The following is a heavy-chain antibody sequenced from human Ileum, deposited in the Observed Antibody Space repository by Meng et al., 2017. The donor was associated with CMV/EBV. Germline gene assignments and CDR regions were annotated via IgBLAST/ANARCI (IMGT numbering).Heavy chain of an antibody. J-gene: IGHJ4*02. Sequence: QGHLQELGPGLVNPSQTLSLPCTVPGGSISSGDYYWTWIRQPPGKGLEWIGYIYYSGTTYYNPSLKSRVSISVDTSRNQFSLQLSSVTAADTAVYYCARRSSGLFDYWGQGILVTVPS. CDR2: IYYSGTT. V-gene: IGHV4-30-4*08. D-gene: IGHD6-13*01. CDR1: GGSISSGDYY. CDR3: ARRSSGLFDY.